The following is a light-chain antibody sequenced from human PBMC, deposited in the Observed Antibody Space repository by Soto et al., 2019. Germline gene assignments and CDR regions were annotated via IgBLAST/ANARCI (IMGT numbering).Light chain of an antibody. Sequence: QSVLTQPASVSGSPGQSITISCTGTSSDVGGYDFVSWYQQHPGKAPRLIIYQVSNRPSGVSNRFSGSKSGNTASLTISGLQPEDEADYYCSSYISMSVRVFGGGTKVTVL. CDR3: SSYISMSVRV. J-gene: IGLJ3*02. CDR1: SSDVGGYDF. CDR2: QVS. V-gene: IGLV2-14*01.